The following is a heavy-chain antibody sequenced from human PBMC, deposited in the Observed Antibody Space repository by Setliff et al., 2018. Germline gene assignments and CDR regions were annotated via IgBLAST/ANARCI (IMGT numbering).Heavy chain of an antibody. D-gene: IGHD4-17*01. CDR1: GFTFRSYW. Sequence: PGESLRLSWAASGFTFRSYWMSWVRQAPGKGLEWVANIKKDGSIKYYLDSVRGRFTISRDNAENSLTLQMNSLRVEDTAVYYCSRDLQGSGDYVVDYWGQGTLVTVSS. CDR2: IKKDGSIK. CDR3: SRDLQGSGDYVVDY. J-gene: IGHJ4*02. V-gene: IGHV3-7*01.